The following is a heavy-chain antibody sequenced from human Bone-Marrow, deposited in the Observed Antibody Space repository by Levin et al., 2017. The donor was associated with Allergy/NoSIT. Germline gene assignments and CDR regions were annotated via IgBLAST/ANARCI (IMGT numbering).Heavy chain of an antibody. D-gene: IGHD3-22*01. V-gene: IGHV4-59*01. CDR3: ARGTHDSQSSGYYYFDL. J-gene: IGHJ4*01. CDR1: GGSISGYY. CDR2: MFSTANV. Sequence: PSETLSLTCTVSGGSISGYYWTWIRQPPGEGLEWIAYMFSTANVNYNPSLKSRVTISLDTSKKEISLKMRSVTDADTAMYFCARGTHDSQSSGYYYFDLWGHGTLVTVSS.